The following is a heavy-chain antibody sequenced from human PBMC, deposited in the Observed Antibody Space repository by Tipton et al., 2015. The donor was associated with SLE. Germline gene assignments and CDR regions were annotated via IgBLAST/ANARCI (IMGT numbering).Heavy chain of an antibody. D-gene: IGHD6-13*01. CDR2: LLYDESKE. Sequence: QVRLVQSGGGVVQPGGSLRLSCAASGFTFSTYGMHWIRQAPGKGLEWVAFLLYDESKESYADSVRGRFTISRDNAKNSVYLQMNSLRAEDTAVYYCARDWGSSSWRIHWGQGTLVTVSS. CDR1: GFTFSTYG. CDR3: ARDWGSSSWRIH. J-gene: IGHJ4*02. V-gene: IGHV3-30*02.